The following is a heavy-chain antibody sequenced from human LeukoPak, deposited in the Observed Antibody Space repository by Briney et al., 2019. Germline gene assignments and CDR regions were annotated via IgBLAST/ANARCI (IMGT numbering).Heavy chain of an antibody. J-gene: IGHJ3*02. CDR2: ISYDGSNK. V-gene: IGHV3-30-3*01. D-gene: IGHD2-2*01. CDR1: GFTFSSYA. Sequence: GGSLRLSCAASGFTFSSYAMHWVRQAPGKGLEWVAVISYDGSNKYYADSVKGRFTISRDNSKNTLYLQMNSLRAEDTAVYYCAGDTDIVVVPDALISIWGQGTMVTVSS. CDR3: AGDTDIVVVPDALISI.